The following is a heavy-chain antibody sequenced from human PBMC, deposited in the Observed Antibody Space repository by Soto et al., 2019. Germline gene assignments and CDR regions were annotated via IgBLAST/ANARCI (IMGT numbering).Heavy chain of an antibody. D-gene: IGHD3-9*01. CDR3: ARVLYDRTGYYSWFDP. J-gene: IGHJ5*02. CDR2: INAGNGNT. Sequence: QVQLVQSGAEVKKPGASVKVSCKASGYTFTSYAMHWVRQAPGQRLEWMGWINAGNGNTKYSQKFQGRVTSTRDTSASTAYMELSSLRSEDTAVYYCARVLYDRTGYYSWFDPWGQGTLVTVSS. V-gene: IGHV1-3*01. CDR1: GYTFTSYA.